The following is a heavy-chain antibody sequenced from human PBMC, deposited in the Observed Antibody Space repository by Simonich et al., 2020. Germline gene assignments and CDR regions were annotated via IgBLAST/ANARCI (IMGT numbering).Heavy chain of an antibody. V-gene: IGHV1-2*02. Sequence: QVQLVQSGAEVKKPGASVKVSCKASGYTFTGYYMHWVRQAPGQGLEWSGWIKPNIGGTNYAQKFQGRVTMTRDTSISTAYMELSRLRSDDTAVYYCARGALTGDYYYMDVWGKGTTVTVSS. J-gene: IGHJ6*03. CDR2: IKPNIGGT. CDR1: GYTFTGYY. CDR3: ARGALTGDYYYMDV. D-gene: IGHD7-27*01.